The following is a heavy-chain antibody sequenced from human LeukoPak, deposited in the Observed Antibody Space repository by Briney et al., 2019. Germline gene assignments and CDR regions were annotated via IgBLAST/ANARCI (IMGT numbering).Heavy chain of an antibody. CDR2: RKQDGSEK. Sequence: GGSLRLSCAASGFTFSSYCMSWARQAPGKALEWVANRKQDGSEKYYVDSVKGRFTISRDNAKNSLYLQMNSLRAEDTAVYYCARVLAAAVLLNWFDPWGQGTLVTVSS. J-gene: IGHJ5*02. V-gene: IGHV3-7*01. D-gene: IGHD6-13*01. CDR3: ARVLAAAVLLNWFDP. CDR1: GFTFSSYC.